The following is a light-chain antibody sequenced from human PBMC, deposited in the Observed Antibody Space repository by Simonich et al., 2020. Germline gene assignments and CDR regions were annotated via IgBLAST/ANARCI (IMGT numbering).Light chain of an antibody. CDR1: VLAKKY. Sequence: SYELTQPSSVSVSPGQTARITCSGDVLAKKYARWFQQKPGQAPVLVIYKDSERPSGIPERFSGSSSGTTLTLTISGAQVEDEADYYCYSAADNNVVFGGGTKLTVL. V-gene: IGLV3-27*01. CDR3: YSAADNNVV. J-gene: IGLJ2*01. CDR2: KDS.